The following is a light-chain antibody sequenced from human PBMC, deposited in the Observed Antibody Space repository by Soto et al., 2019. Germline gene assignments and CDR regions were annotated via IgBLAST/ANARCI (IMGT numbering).Light chain of an antibody. CDR3: QQYGSSGT. Sequence: EIVLTQSPGTLSLTQGERATLSCRASQSVSNNYLAWYQQKPGQAPRLLIYGASNRATGIPDRFSGSGSGTDFTLTISRLGPEDFAVYYCQQYGSSGTFGQGTKVDIK. CDR2: GAS. V-gene: IGKV3-20*01. J-gene: IGKJ1*01. CDR1: QSVSNNY.